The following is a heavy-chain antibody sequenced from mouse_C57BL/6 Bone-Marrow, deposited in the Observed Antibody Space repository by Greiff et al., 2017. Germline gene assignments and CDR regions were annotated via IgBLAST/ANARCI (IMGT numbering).Heavy chain of an antibody. CDR3: ARRQLSHWYFDV. V-gene: IGHV1-64*01. Sequence: VKLQQPGAELVKPGASVKLSCKASGYTFTSYWMHWVKQRPGQGLEWIGMIHPNSGSTNYNEKFKSKATLTVDKSSSTAYMQLSSLTSEDSAVYYCARRQLSHWYFDVWGTGTTVTVSS. J-gene: IGHJ1*03. D-gene: IGHD4-1*02. CDR2: IHPNSGST. CDR1: GYTFTSYW.